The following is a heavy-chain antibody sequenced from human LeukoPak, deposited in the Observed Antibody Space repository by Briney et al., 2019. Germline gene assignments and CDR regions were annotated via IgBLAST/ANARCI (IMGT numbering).Heavy chain of an antibody. CDR2: IYYSGST. Sequence: PSGTLSLTCTVSGASISSGGYYWSWIRQHPGKGLEWIGYIYYSGSTYYNPSLKSRVTISVDTSKNQFSLKLSSVTAADTAVYYCARFGVTRVDWYFDLWGRGTLVTVSS. D-gene: IGHD2-21*02. CDR3: ARFGVTRVDWYFDL. CDR1: GASISSGGYY. V-gene: IGHV4-31*03. J-gene: IGHJ2*01.